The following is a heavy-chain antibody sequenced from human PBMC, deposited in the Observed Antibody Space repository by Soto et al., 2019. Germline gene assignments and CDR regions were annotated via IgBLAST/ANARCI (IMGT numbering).Heavy chain of an antibody. CDR2: INHSGST. CDR3: ASLSSGWYYA. V-gene: IGHV4-34*01. CDR1: GGSFSGYY. D-gene: IGHD6-19*01. J-gene: IGHJ5*02. Sequence: QVQLQQWGAGLLKPSETLSLTCAVYGGSFSGYYWGWIRQPPGKGLEWIGEINHSGSTNYNPSLKNRVTISVDTSKNQFSLKLSSVTAEDAAVYYCASLSSGWYYAWGQGTLVTVSS.